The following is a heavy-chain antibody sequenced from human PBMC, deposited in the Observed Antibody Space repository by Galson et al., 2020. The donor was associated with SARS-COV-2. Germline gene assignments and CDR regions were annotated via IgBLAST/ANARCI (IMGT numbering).Heavy chain of an antibody. Sequence: GGSLRLSCAASGFTFSDYYMTWIRQAPGKGLEWVLYMNSGGSSIYYADSVKGRFTISRDNTRGSLYLQMNSLRAEDTAVYYCARCGSSGWSSWGPGASDIWGQGTVVTVSS. V-gene: IGHV3-11*01. CDR1: GFTFSDYY. D-gene: IGHD6-19*01. CDR3: ARCGSSGWSSWGPGASDI. CDR2: MNSGGSSI. J-gene: IGHJ3*02.